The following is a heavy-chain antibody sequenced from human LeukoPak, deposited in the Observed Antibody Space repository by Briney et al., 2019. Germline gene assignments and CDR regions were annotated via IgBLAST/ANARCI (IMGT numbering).Heavy chain of an antibody. CDR3: AKDREGIAVAGPFDY. Sequence: PGGSLRLSCAASGFTFSDYYMSWIRQAPGKGLEWVSYISSSGTTIYYADSVKGRFTISRDNAKRSLYLQMNSLRAEDTAVYYCAKDREGIAVAGPFDYWGQGTLVTVSS. V-gene: IGHV3-11*01. CDR2: ISSSGTTI. D-gene: IGHD6-19*01. J-gene: IGHJ4*02. CDR1: GFTFSDYY.